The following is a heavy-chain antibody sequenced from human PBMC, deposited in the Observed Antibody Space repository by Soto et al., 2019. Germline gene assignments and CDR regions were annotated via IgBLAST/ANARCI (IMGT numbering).Heavy chain of an antibody. Sequence: TSETLSLTCTVSGGSISSYYWSWIRQPPGKGLEWIGCIYYSGSTYYNPSLKSRVTISVDTSKNQFSLKLSSVTAADTAVYYCARYAGTIESWGQGTLVTVSS. CDR1: GGSISSYY. V-gene: IGHV4-59*08. D-gene: IGHD1-7*01. CDR3: ARYAGTIES. J-gene: IGHJ4*02. CDR2: IYYSGST.